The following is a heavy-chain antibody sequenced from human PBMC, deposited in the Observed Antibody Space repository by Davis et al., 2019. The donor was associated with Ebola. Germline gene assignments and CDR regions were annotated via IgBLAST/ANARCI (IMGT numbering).Heavy chain of an antibody. V-gene: IGHV3-23*01. D-gene: IGHD4-17*01. Sequence: GGSLRLSCTVSGFTFSTYAMSWVRQAPGKGLEWVSGISGSGSNTYYADPVRGRFTTSRDNSKSTLYLQMSSLRAEDTAVYYCAKDRYDYGDFYDAFDVWGRGTMVTVSS. J-gene: IGHJ3*01. CDR1: GFTFSTYA. CDR2: ISGSGSNT. CDR3: AKDRYDYGDFYDAFDV.